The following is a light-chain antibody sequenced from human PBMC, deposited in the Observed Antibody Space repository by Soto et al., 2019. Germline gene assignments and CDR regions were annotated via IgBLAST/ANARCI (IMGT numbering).Light chain of an antibody. V-gene: IGKV1-5*01. Sequence: DIQMTQSPSTLSASVGDRVTITCRASQSISSWLACYQQKPGKAPKLLIYDDSSLESGVPSRFSGSVSGTEFTLTISSLQPDDVAAYYCQPYNSYLTFGGVTKVEIK. CDR2: DDS. CDR1: QSISSW. CDR3: QPYNSYLT. J-gene: IGKJ4*01.